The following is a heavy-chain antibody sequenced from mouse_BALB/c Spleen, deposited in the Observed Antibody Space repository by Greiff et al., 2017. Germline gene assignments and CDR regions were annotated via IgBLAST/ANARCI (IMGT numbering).Heavy chain of an antibody. J-gene: IGHJ3*01. CDR3: ANYGNRVAY. CDR2: ISRGSSTI. CDR1: GFTFSSFG. V-gene: IGHV5-17*02. Sequence: EVHLVESGGGLVQPGGSLKLSCAASGFTFSSFGMHWVRQAPEKGLEWVAYISRGSSTIYYADTVKGRFTISRDNPKNTLFLQMTSLRAEDTAMYYGANYGNRVAYWGQGTLVTVSA. D-gene: IGHD2-1*01.